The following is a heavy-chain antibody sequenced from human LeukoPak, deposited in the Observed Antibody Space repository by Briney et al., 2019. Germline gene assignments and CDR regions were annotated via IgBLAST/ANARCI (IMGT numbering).Heavy chain of an antibody. J-gene: IGHJ4*02. D-gene: IGHD2-21*02. V-gene: IGHV1-8*01. CDR2: MNPNSGNT. Sequence: ASVKVSCKASGYTFTRYDINWVRQATGQGLEWMGWMNPNSGNTGYAQKFQGRVTMTRNTSISTAYMELSSLRSEDTAVYYCASLAGVTYGFDYWGQGTLVTVSS. CDR3: ASLAGVTYGFDY. CDR1: GYTFTRYD.